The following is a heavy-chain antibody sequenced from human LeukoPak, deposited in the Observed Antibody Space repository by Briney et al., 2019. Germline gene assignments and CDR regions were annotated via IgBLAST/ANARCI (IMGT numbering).Heavy chain of an antibody. CDR1: GGSFSGYY. CDR2: INHSGST. D-gene: IGHD6-13*01. J-gene: IGHJ5*02. V-gene: IGHV4-34*01. CDR3: ASAPSTIAAAGSSWFDP. Sequence: PSETLSLTCAVYGGSFSGYYWSWIRKPPGKGLEWIGEINHSGSTNYNPSLKSRVTISVDTSKNQFSLKLSSVTAADTAVYYCASAPSTIAAAGSSWFDPWGQGTLVTVSS.